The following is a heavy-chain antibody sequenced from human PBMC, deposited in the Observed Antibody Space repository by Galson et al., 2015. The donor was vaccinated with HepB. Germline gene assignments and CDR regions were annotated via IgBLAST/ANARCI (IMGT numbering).Heavy chain of an antibody. D-gene: IGHD2-2*01. CDR2: IIPLHGTT. CDR1: GGTFRKLA. CDR3: ARNRGIEVIAGAWEDDWFDP. V-gene: IGHV1-69*13. J-gene: IGHJ5*02. Sequence: SVKVSCKASGGTFRKLAFSWVRQAPGQGLEWMGGIIPLHGTTSYAQKFQDRVTITAYESTTSAYMELRSLRSEDTAVYYCARNRGIEVIAGAWEDDWFDPWGQGTQVTVSS.